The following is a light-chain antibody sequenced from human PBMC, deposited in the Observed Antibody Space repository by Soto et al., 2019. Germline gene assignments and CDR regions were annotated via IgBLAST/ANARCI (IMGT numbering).Light chain of an antibody. J-gene: IGKJ1*01. CDR1: QSVSTN. CDR2: GAS. CDR3: QQYTNWPPWT. V-gene: IGKV3-15*01. Sequence: EIVMTQSPATLSVSPGERATLSCRASQSVSTNLAWYQQKPGQPPRLLIYGASTRATGIPARFSGSGSGTECTLNISSLQSDDFPLYYCQQYTNWPPWTFGQGTTLDIK.